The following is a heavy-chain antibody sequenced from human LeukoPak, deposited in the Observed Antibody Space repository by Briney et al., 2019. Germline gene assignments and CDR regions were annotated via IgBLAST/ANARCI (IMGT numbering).Heavy chain of an antibody. CDR3: ARTRSIAGYLDV. Sequence: ASVKVSCKTFGFSFSTFYIHWLRRAPGQGLEWMGIIHPNVFITSYGHRFKGRVSLTRCPSTNTAYMGADSLIFDDTAVYYCARTRSIAGYLDVWGTETTVTVSS. CDR2: IHPNVFIT. V-gene: IGHV1-46*01. J-gene: IGHJ6*03. CDR1: GFSFSTFY. D-gene: IGHD6-6*01.